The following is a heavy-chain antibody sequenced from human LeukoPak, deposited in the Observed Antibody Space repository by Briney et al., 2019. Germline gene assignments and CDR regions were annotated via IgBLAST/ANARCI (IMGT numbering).Heavy chain of an antibody. D-gene: IGHD3-22*01. Sequence: PSETLSLTCTVSGGSISSSSYYWGWIRQPPGKGLEWIGSIYYSGSTYYNPSLKSRVTISVDTSKNQFSLKLSSVTAADTAVYYCATDYYDSSGYGDYWGQGTLVTVSS. CDR3: ATDYYDSSGYGDY. CDR1: GGSISSSSYY. CDR2: IYYSGST. J-gene: IGHJ4*02. V-gene: IGHV4-39*01.